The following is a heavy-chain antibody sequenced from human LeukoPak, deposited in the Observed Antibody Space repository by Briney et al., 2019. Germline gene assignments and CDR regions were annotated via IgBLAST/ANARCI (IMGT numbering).Heavy chain of an antibody. CDR3: ASYYYDSSGYLRSGAFDI. Sequence: PSETLSLTCTVSGGSISSGGYYWSWSRQHPGKGLEWIGYLYYSGSTYYNPSLKSRVTISVDTSKNQFSLKLSSVTAADTAVYYCASYYYDSSGYLRSGAFDIWGQGTMVTVSS. D-gene: IGHD3-22*01. V-gene: IGHV4-31*03. CDR1: GGSISSGGYY. CDR2: LYYSGST. J-gene: IGHJ3*02.